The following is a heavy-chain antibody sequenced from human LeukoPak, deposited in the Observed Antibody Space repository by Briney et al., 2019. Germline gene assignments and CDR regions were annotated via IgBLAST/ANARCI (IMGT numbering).Heavy chain of an antibody. D-gene: IGHD3-10*01. V-gene: IGHV3-30*04. J-gene: IGHJ4*02. CDR2: ILYDGSNK. CDR1: GFTFSSYA. CDR3: ARKVYGSGSYYNDY. Sequence: GRSLRLSCAASGFTFSSYAMHWVRQAPGKGLEWVAVILYDGSNKYYADSVKGRFTISRDNSKNTLYLQMNSLRAEDTAVYYCARKVYGSGSYYNDYWGQGTLVTVSS.